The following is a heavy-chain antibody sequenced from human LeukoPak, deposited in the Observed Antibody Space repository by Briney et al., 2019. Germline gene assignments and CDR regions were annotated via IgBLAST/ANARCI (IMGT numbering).Heavy chain of an antibody. J-gene: IGHJ6*02. CDR2: ISAYNGNT. D-gene: IGHD3-10*01. CDR3: ARDEMVRGSYYGMDV. V-gene: IGHV1-18*01. Sequence: GASVKVSCKASGYTFTSYGISWVRQAPGQGLEWMGWISAYNGNTNYAQKLQGRVTMTTDTSTSTAYMELRSLRSDETAVYYCARDEMVRGSYYGMDVWGQGTTVTVSS. CDR1: GYTFTSYG.